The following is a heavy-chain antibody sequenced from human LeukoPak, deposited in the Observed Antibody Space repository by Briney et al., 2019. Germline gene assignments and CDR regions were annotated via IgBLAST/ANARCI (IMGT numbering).Heavy chain of an antibody. CDR2: RYYSGST. CDR3: ARVRGYFETD. Sequence: SDTLSLTCSVCGGSISSYYWTWIRQPPGKGLEWIGYRYYSGSTTHNASLKSRVTISVDTSKSQFALKLISVSAADTGICYCARVRGYFETDWGKGTLVTVSS. V-gene: IGHV4-59*07. CDR1: GGSISSYY. D-gene: IGHD3-16*01. J-gene: IGHJ1*01.